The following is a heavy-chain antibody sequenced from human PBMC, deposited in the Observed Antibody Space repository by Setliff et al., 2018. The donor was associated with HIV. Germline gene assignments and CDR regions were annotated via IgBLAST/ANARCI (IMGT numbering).Heavy chain of an antibody. CDR1: GFTFSRYW. Sequence: SLRLSCVASGFTFSRYWMSWVRQAPGKGLEWVSVIYSGDSGSTTYYDDSVKGRFTISRDNSKNTLYLQINSLRAEDTAVYYCARDTGWKIDIWGQGTMVTVSS. D-gene: IGHD1-1*01. J-gene: IGHJ3*02. CDR3: ARDTGWKIDI. CDR2: IYSGDSGSTT. V-gene: IGHV3-23*03.